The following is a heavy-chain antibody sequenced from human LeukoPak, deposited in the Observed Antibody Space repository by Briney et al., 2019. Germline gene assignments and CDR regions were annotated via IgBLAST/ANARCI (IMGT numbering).Heavy chain of an antibody. CDR1: GYTSTGYY. CDR2: INPNSGGT. Sequence: ASVKVSCKASGYTSTGYYMHWVRQAPGQGLEWMGWINPNSGGTNYAQKFQGRVTVTRDTSISTAYMELGRLRSDDTAVYYCARDRSGYCSGGSCYSPFNWFDPWGQGTLVTVSS. V-gene: IGHV1-2*02. CDR3: ARDRSGYCSGGSCYSPFNWFDP. J-gene: IGHJ5*02. D-gene: IGHD2-15*01.